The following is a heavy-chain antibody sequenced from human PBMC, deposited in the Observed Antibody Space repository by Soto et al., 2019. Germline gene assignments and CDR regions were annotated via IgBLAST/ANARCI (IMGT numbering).Heavy chain of an antibody. V-gene: IGHV1-69*01. D-gene: IGHD3-10*01. J-gene: IGHJ5*02. CDR3: ARHHYGSGSYSWFDP. CDR1: GGTFSSYA. Sequence: QGQLVQSGAEVKKPGPSEKVSCKASGGTFSSYAISWVRQAPGQGLAWMGGIIPIFGTANYAQKFQGRVTITADESTSTAYMELSSLRSEDTAVYYCARHHYGSGSYSWFDPWGQGTLVTVSS. CDR2: IIPIFGTA.